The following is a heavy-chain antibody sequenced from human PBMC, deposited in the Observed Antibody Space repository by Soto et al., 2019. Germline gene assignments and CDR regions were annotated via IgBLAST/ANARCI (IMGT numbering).Heavy chain of an antibody. D-gene: IGHD2-15*01. CDR2: ISGSGGST. V-gene: IGHV3-23*01. Sequence: EVQLLESGGGLVQPGGSLRLSCAASGFTFSSYAMSWVRQAPGKGLEWVSAISGSGGSTYYADSVKGRFTIASDHSKSTRDLQMNSLGAEDTALYYCAKEGGGGWYYAWLGYWGQGTLVTV. CDR3: AKEGGGGWYYAWLGY. CDR1: GFTFSSYA. J-gene: IGHJ4*02.